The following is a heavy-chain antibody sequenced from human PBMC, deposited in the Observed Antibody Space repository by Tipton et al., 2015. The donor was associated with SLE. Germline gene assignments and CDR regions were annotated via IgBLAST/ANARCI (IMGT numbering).Heavy chain of an antibody. V-gene: IGHV4-30-2*01. Sequence: TLSLTCAVSGGSISSGGYSWNWIRQPPGKGLEWIGYIYHSGSTYYNPSLKSRVTISVDRSKDQFSLKLSSVTAADTAVYYCARGGDYVGGRFDPWGQGTLVTVSS. D-gene: IGHD3-10*02. J-gene: IGHJ5*02. CDR3: ARGGDYVGGRFDP. CDR1: GGSISSGGYS. CDR2: IYHSGST.